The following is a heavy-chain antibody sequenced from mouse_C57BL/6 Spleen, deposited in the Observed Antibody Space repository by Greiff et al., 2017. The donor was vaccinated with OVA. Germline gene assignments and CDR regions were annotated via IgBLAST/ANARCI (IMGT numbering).Heavy chain of an antibody. CDR1: GFTFSSYT. Sequence: EVKVVESGGGLVKPGGSLKLSCAASGFTFSSYTMSWVRQTPEKRLEWVATISGGGGNTYYPDSVKGRFTISRDNAKNTLYLEMSSLRSEDTALYYCARYDYDAAWFAYWGQGTLVTVSA. V-gene: IGHV5-9*01. D-gene: IGHD2-4*01. CDR2: ISGGGGNT. J-gene: IGHJ3*01. CDR3: ARYDYDAAWFAY.